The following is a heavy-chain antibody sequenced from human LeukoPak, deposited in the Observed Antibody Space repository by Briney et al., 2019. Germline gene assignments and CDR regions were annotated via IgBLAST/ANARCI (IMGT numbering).Heavy chain of an antibody. CDR3: AREVAAAGTSLDY. J-gene: IGHJ4*02. CDR1: GDSVSSNSAA. Sequence: SQTLSLTCAISGDSVSSNSAAWNWIRQSPSRGLEWLGRTYYRSKWYNDYAVSVKSRITINPDTSKNQFSLHLTSVTPKDTAVYYCAREVAAAGTSLDYWGQGTLVTVSS. V-gene: IGHV6-1*01. CDR2: TYYRSKWYN. D-gene: IGHD6-13*01.